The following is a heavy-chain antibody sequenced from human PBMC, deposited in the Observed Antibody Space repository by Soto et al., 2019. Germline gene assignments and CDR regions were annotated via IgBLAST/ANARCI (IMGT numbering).Heavy chain of an antibody. CDR2: TYYRSKWYN. V-gene: IGHV6-1*01. J-gene: IGHJ5*02. CDR3: ARGKGIAAAGTRNWFDP. CDR1: GDSVSSNSAA. Sequence: SQTLSLTCAISGDSVSSNSAAWNWIRQSPSRGLEWLGRTYYRSKWYNDYAVSVKSRITINPDTSKNQFSLQLNSVTPEDTAVYYCARGKGIAAAGTRNWFDPWGQGTLVTVSS. D-gene: IGHD6-13*01.